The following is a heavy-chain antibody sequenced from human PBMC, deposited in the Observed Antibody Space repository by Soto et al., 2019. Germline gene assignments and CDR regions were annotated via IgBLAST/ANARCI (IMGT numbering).Heavy chain of an antibody. V-gene: IGHV3-11*01. CDR2: ISSSGSTI. Sequence: GGSLRLSCAASGFTFSDYYMSWIRQAPGKGLEWVSYISSSGSTIYYADSVNGRFTISRDNAKNSLYLQMNSLRAEDTAVYYCARDGSSSWYEVVVYYYYMDVWGKGTTVTVSS. CDR3: ARDGSSSWYEVVVYYYYMDV. CDR1: GFTFSDYY. D-gene: IGHD6-13*01. J-gene: IGHJ6*03.